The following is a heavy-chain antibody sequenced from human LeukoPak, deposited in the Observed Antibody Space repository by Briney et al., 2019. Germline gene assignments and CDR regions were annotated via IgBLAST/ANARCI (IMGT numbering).Heavy chain of an antibody. CDR2: ISAYNGNT. D-gene: IGHD6-13*01. CDR3: ARDLRSSRAQQLGKVCY. CDR1: GYTFTSYG. J-gene: IGHJ4*02. Sequence: AASVKVSCKASGYTFTSYGISWVRQAPGQGLEWMGWISAYNGNTNYAQKLQGRVTMTTDTSTSTAYMELRSLRSDDTAVYYCARDLRSSRAQQLGKVCYWGQGTLVTVSS. V-gene: IGHV1-18*01.